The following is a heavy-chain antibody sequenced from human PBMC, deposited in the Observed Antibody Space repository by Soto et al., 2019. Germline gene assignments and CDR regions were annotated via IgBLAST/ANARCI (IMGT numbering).Heavy chain of an antibody. CDR1: GASISYGGFS. J-gene: IGHJ4*02. Sequence: SETLSLTCTVSGASISYGGFSWSWIRQSPGKGLEWIGYISHLENTYLHPSFKSRLTMSIDRTRDQFSLKLSSVTAADMAVYYCARGGGYDSFDYWGQGVLVTVSS. V-gene: IGHV4-30-2*06. CDR3: ARGGGYDSFDY. D-gene: IGHD5-12*01. CDR2: ISHLENT.